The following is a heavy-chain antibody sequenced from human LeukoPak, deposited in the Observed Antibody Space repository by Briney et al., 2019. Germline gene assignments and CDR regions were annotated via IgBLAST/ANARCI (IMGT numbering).Heavy chain of an antibody. D-gene: IGHD6-13*01. CDR3: AKDITGIAAAGSPFDI. Sequence: GGSLRLSCAASGFTFSSYAMHWVRQAPGKGLEWGAVISYDGSNKYYADSVKGRFTISRDNSKNTLYLQMNSLRAEDTAVYYCAKDITGIAAAGSPFDIWDQGTMVTVSS. J-gene: IGHJ3*02. V-gene: IGHV3-30-3*02. CDR2: ISYDGSNK. CDR1: GFTFSSYA.